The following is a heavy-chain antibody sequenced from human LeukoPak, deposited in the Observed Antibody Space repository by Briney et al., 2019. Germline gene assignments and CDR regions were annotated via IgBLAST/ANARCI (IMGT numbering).Heavy chain of an antibody. V-gene: IGHV1-69*13. J-gene: IGHJ6*03. CDR3: ARDAGDYYGSGRPDYYYMDV. CDR2: IIPIFGTA. Sequence: GASVKVSCKASGGTFSSYAISWVRQAPGQGLEWMGGIIPIFGTANYAQKFQGRVTITADESTSTAYMELSSLRSEDTAVYYCARDAGDYYGSGRPDYYYMDVWGKGTTVTISS. CDR1: GGTFSSYA. D-gene: IGHD3-10*01.